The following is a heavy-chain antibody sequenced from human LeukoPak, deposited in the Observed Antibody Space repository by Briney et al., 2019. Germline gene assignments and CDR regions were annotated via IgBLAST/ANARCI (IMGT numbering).Heavy chain of an antibody. CDR2: INHSGST. CDR1: GGSFSGYY. D-gene: IGHD3-3*01. Sequence: SETLSLTCAVYGGSFSGYYWSWIRQPPGKGLEWIGEINHSGSTNYNPSLKSRVTISVDTSKNQFSLKLSSVTAADTAGYYWARGRLIFGVVIIPKGYMDVWGKGTTVTVSS. J-gene: IGHJ6*03. V-gene: IGHV4-34*01. CDR3: ARGRLIFGVVIIPKGYMDV.